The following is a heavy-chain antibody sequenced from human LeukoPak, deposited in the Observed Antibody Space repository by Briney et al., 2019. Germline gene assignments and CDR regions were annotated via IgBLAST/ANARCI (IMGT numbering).Heavy chain of an antibody. V-gene: IGHV3-23*01. J-gene: IGHJ4*02. CDR1: GFTFSSYG. CDR3: AKRGAEVGATVAPGDY. Sequence: GGSLRLSCAASGFTFSSYGMSWVRQAPGKGLEWVSAISGSGGSTYYADSVKGRFTISRDNAKNSLYLQMNSLRAEDTAVYYCAKRGAEVGATVAPGDYWGQGTLVTVSS. CDR2: ISGSGGST. D-gene: IGHD1-26*01.